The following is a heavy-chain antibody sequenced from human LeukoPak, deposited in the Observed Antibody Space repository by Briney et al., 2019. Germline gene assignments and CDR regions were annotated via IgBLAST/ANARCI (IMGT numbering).Heavy chain of an antibody. J-gene: IGHJ2*01. V-gene: IGHV3-30*19. CDR1: GFTFSSYG. D-gene: IGHD3-3*01. CDR2: ISFDGSNK. Sequence: PGGSLRLSCAASGFTFSSYGMHWVRQAPGKGLEWVTLISFDGSNKYYADSVKGRFTISRDNSKNTLYLQMNSLRAEDTAVYYCARDGDLGFWSGYYPGDLRGRGTLVTVSS. CDR3: ARDGDLGFWSGYYPGDL.